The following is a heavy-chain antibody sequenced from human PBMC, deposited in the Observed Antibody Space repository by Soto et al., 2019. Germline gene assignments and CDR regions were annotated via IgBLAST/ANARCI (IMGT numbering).Heavy chain of an antibody. CDR2: IYYSGST. CDR3: ARDFGYYDSSGYYLGSYYGMDV. D-gene: IGHD3-22*01. J-gene: IGHJ6*02. Sequence: QVQLQESGPGLVKPSETLSLTCTVSGGSVSSGSYYWSWIRQPPGKGLEWIGYIYYSGSTNYNPSLKSRVTISVDTSKNQFALKLSSVTAADTAVYYCARDFGYYDSSGYYLGSYYGMDVWGQGTTVTVSS. CDR1: GGSVSSGSYY. V-gene: IGHV4-61*01.